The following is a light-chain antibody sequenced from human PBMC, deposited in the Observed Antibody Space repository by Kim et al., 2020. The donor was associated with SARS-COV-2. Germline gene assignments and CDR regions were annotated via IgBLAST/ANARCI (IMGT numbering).Light chain of an antibody. Sequence: PGKPDRVSCGGNSIGSKSVHWYQQTSGQPPVLVIYYDSDRPSGIPERFSGSNSGNTATLTISRVEAGDEADYYCQVWDSSSDHRVVFGGGTQLTVL. V-gene: IGLV3-21*04. CDR3: QVWDSSSDHRVV. J-gene: IGLJ2*01. CDR1: SIGSKS. CDR2: YDS.